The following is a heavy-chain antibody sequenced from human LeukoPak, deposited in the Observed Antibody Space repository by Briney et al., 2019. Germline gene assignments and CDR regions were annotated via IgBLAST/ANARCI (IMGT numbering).Heavy chain of an antibody. CDR3: AELGITMIGGV. Sequence: GGSLRLSCAASGFTFSRYWMHWVRQAPGKGLVWVSRLNGDGSATTYADSVKGRFTISRDNAKNSLYLQMNSLRAEDTAVYYCAELGITMIGGVWGKGTTVTISS. D-gene: IGHD3-10*02. V-gene: IGHV3-74*01. J-gene: IGHJ6*04. CDR2: LNGDGSAT. CDR1: GFTFSRYW.